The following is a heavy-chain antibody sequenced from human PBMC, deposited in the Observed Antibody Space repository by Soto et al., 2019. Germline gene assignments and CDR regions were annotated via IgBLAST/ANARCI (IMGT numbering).Heavy chain of an antibody. CDR3: SRNHGGDPGPTYYCYGMDV. CDR2: IYPGDSDN. D-gene: IGHD1-1*01. J-gene: IGHJ6*02. V-gene: IGHV5-51*01. Sequence: GESLKISCKGSGYSLTSYWIGWVRQMPEKGLEWMGIIYPGDSDNRYSPSFQAQVTISADKSLSTAYLQWSSLKASDTAMYYCSRNHGGDPGPTYYCYGMDVWGQGTTVTVSS. CDR1: GYSLTSYW.